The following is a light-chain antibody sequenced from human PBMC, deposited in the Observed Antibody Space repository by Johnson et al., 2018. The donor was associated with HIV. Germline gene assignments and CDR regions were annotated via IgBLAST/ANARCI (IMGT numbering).Light chain of an antibody. Sequence: QSILTQPPSVSAAPGQTVTISCSGSSSNIGNNYVSWYQQLPGTAPKLLIYDNNKRPSGIPDRFSGSKSGTSATLGITGLQTGDAADYYCGTWDTSLSAGVFGPGTKVSVL. CDR1: SSNIGNNY. J-gene: IGLJ1*01. CDR2: DNN. V-gene: IGLV1-51*01. CDR3: GTWDTSLSAGV.